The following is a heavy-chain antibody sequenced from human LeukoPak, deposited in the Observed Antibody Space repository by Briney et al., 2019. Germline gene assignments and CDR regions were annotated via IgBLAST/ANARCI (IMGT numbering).Heavy chain of an antibody. V-gene: IGHV3-7*01. CDR3: ARFGLAALFDY. Sequence: PGGSLRLSCAASGFTFSFYWMSWVRQAPGKGLEWVANIKQDGSEKYYVDSVKGRFTISRDNAKNSLYLQMNSLRAEDTAVYYCARFGLAALFDYWGQGTLVTVSS. CDR2: IKQDGSEK. D-gene: IGHD6-6*01. CDR1: GFTFSFYW. J-gene: IGHJ4*02.